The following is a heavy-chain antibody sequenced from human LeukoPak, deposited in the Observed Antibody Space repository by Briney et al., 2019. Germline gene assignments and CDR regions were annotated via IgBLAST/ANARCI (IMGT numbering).Heavy chain of an antibody. D-gene: IGHD3-10*01. Sequence: ASVKVSCKASGYTFTGYYMHWVRQAPGQGLEWMGWINPNSGGTNYAQKFQGRVTMTRDTSISTAYMELSRLRSDDTAVYYCARGGGSGSYYTVWNYYYYMDVWGKGTTVTISS. CDR1: GYTFTGYY. J-gene: IGHJ6*03. CDR3: ARGGGSGSYYTVWNYYYYMDV. CDR2: INPNSGGT. V-gene: IGHV1-2*02.